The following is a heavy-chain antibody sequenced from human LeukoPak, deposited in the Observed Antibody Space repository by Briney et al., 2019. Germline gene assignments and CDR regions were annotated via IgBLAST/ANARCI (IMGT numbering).Heavy chain of an antibody. CDR2: IYYSGST. Sequence: SETPSLTCTVSGGSISSGGYYWSWIRQHPGKGLEWTGYIYYSGSTYYNPSLKSRVTISVDTSKNQFSLKLSSVTAADTAVYYCARCGKDGDYVQNWGQGTLVTVPS. V-gene: IGHV4-31*03. CDR3: ARCGKDGDYVQN. CDR1: GGSISSGGYY. J-gene: IGHJ4*02. D-gene: IGHD4-17*01.